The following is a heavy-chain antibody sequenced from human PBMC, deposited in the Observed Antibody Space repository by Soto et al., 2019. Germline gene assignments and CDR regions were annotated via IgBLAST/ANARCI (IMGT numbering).Heavy chain of an antibody. Sequence: SQTLSLTCVISGDSVSTASVAWNWIRQSPSRGLEWLGRTYYRSKWISDYAVSVKSRIVINPDTPRNQFSLQLNSVTPEDTAVYYCARGRDSAFDIWGQGTMVTVSS. CDR3: ARGRDSAFDI. CDR1: GDSVSTASVA. CDR2: TYYRSKWIS. V-gene: IGHV6-1*01. J-gene: IGHJ3*02. D-gene: IGHD2-15*01.